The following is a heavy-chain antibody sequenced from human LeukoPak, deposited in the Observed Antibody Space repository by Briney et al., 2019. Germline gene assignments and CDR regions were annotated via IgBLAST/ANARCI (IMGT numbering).Heavy chain of an antibody. J-gene: IGHJ3*02. V-gene: IGHV3-74*01. CDR3: VRPYDSSGYQWNDAFDI. Sequence: GGSLRLSXAASGFTFSSYWMQWVRQAPGKGLVWLSRVKGDGTGTNYADSVKGRFIVSRDDAKNTLSLQMNSLRAEDTAVYYCVRPYDSSGYQWNDAFDIWGQGTMVTVSP. D-gene: IGHD3-22*01. CDR1: GFTFSSYW. CDR2: VKGDGTGT.